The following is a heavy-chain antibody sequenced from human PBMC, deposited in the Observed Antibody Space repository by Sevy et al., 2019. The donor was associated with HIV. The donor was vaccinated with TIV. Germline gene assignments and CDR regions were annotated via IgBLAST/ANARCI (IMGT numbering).Heavy chain of an antibody. V-gene: IGHV1-2*02. D-gene: IGHD3-3*01. CDR3: ARVPTIFTEVNWFDP. J-gene: IGHJ5*02. CDR1: GYTFTAYY. Sequence: ASVKVSCKASGYTFTAYYIHWVRQAPGQGLECMGWINPNSGDTNYAQNFQGRVTMTSDTSISTAYMDLNRLRSDDTAVYYCARVPTIFTEVNWFDPWGQGTLVTVSS. CDR2: INPNSGDT.